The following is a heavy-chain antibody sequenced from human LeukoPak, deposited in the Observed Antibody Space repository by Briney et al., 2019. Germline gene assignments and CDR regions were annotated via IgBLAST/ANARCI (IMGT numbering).Heavy chain of an antibody. Sequence: GGSLRLSCAASGFTFDDYGMGWVRQAPGKGREWVAFITWKGGSTVYADSGKGRFTISRDNAKNSLYLQMGSLRAEDMAVYYCAREGGLQIAAAALDYWGQGTLVTVSS. CDR2: ITWKGGST. D-gene: IGHD6-13*01. CDR3: AREGGLQIAAAALDY. J-gene: IGHJ4*02. CDR1: GFTFDDYG. V-gene: IGHV3-20*04.